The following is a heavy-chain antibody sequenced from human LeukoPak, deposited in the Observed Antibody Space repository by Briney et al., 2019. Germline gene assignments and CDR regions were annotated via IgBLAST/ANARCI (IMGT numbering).Heavy chain of an antibody. CDR3: TSSSGGSYYIPFDP. D-gene: IGHD1-26*01. Sequence: PGGSLRLSCAASGFTFDDYGMSWVRQAPGKGLEWVSDINWNGGSTGYADSVKGRFTISRDNAKNSLYLQMNSLRAEDTALYYCTSSSGGSYYIPFDPWGQGTLVTVSS. V-gene: IGHV3-20*04. CDR1: GFTFDDYG. J-gene: IGHJ5*02. CDR2: INWNGGST.